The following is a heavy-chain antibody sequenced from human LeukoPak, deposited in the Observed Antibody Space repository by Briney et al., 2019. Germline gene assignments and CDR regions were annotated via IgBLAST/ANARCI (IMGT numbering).Heavy chain of an antibody. Sequence: GGSLRLSCAASGFTFSSYAISWVRQAPGKGLEWVSAISGSGGSTYYADSVKGRFTISRDNSKNTLYLQMNSLKTEDTAVYYCTTDSFSGTAAGPWRDAFDIWGQGTMVTVSS. J-gene: IGHJ3*02. D-gene: IGHD6-13*01. CDR3: TTDSFSGTAAGPWRDAFDI. CDR1: GFTFSSYA. CDR2: ISGSGGST. V-gene: IGHV3-23*01.